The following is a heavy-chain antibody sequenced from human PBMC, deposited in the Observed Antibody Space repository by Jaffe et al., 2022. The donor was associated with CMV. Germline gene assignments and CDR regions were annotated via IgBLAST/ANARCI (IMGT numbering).Heavy chain of an antibody. CDR3: ARTHYGDYLAQVDY. Sequence: QVQLVQSGAEVKKPGASVKVPCKASGYTFTSNYMHWVRQAPGQGLEWMGIINPSGGSTTYAQKFQGRVTMTRDTSTSTVYMELSSLRSEDTAVYYCARTHYGDYLAQVDYWGQGTLVTVSS. J-gene: IGHJ4*02. V-gene: IGHV1-46*01. D-gene: IGHD4-17*01. CDR1: GYTFTSNY. CDR2: INPSGGST.